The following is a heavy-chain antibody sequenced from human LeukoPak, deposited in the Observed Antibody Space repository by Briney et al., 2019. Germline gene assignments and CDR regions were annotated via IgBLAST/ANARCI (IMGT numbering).Heavy chain of an antibody. CDR1: GFTFSSYS. CDR3: ARADYYNSSGFDY. J-gene: IGHJ4*02. D-gene: IGHD3-22*01. Sequence: PGGSLRLSCAASGFTFSSYSMNWVRQAPGKGLEWVSYISSSSSTIYYADSVKGRFTISRDNAKNSLYLQMNSLKAEDTAVYYCARADYYNSSGFDYWGQGTLVTVSS. V-gene: IGHV3-48*01. CDR2: ISSSSSTI.